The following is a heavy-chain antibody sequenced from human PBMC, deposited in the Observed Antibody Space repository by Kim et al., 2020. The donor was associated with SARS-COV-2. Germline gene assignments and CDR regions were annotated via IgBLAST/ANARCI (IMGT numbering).Heavy chain of an antibody. J-gene: IGHJ4*02. D-gene: IGHD3-16*01. V-gene: IGHV3-33*08. CDR1: GFTFSNYG. CDR2: IWYDGDNK. CDR3: ARDPLRTLGLWESVTYYFDY. Sequence: GGSLRLSCAASGFTFSNYGMHWVRQAPGKGLEWVAVIWYDGDNKYYADSVKGRFTISRDNSKNTLYLQMNSLRAEDTAVYYCARDPLRTLGLWESVTYYFDYWGQGTLVTVSS.